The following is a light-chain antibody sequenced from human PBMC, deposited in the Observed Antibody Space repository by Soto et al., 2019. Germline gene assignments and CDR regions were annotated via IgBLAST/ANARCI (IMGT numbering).Light chain of an antibody. CDR1: QSISSW. CDR2: DAS. CDR3: QQYNSYSYT. Sequence: DIQMTQSPSTLSASVGDRVTITCRASQSISSWLAWYQQKPGKAPMLLIYDASSLESGVPSRFSGSGSGTEFTLTISGLQSDDFAAYYCQQYNSYSYTFGQGTKLEIK. V-gene: IGKV1-5*01. J-gene: IGKJ2*01.